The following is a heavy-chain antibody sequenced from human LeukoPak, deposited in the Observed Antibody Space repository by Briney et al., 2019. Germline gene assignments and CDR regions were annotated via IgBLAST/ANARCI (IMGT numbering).Heavy chain of an antibody. Sequence: GGSLRLSCAASGFTFSSYAMNWVRQAPGKGLEWVSYISSSGSTIYYADSVKGRFTISGDNAKNSLYLQMNSLRAEDTAVYYCAELGITMIGGVWGKGTTVTISS. CDR1: GFTFSSYA. CDR2: ISSSGSTI. V-gene: IGHV3-48*03. D-gene: IGHD3-10*02. J-gene: IGHJ6*04. CDR3: AELGITMIGGV.